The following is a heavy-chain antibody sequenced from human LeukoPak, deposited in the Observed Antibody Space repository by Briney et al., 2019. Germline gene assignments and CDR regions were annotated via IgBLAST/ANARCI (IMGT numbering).Heavy chain of an antibody. V-gene: IGHV3-7*02. CDR3: ARRAWHSSSNRINWFDS. J-gene: IGHJ5*01. CDR1: GFTFSSYW. D-gene: IGHD6-13*01. CDR2: IKQDGSEK. Sequence: GGSLRLSCVASGFTFSSYWMTWVRQAPGKGLEWLANIKQDGSEKYYVDSVKGRFTISRDNAKTSLYLQINNLRAEDTAVYYCARRAWHSSSNRINWFDSWGQGTLVTVSS.